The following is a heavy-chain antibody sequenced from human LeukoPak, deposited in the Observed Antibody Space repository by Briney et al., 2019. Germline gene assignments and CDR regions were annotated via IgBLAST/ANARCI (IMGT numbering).Heavy chain of an antibody. J-gene: IGHJ4*02. V-gene: IGHV1-18*01. CDR1: GYTFTSYG. Sequence: ASVKVSCKASGYTFTSYGISWVRQAPGQGLEWMGWISAYNGNTNYAQKLQGRVTMTTDTSTSTAYMELRSLRSDDTAVYYCARDQVRGSSPVVRDYWGQGTLVTVSS. CDR2: ISAYNGNT. D-gene: IGHD1-26*01. CDR3: ARDQVRGSSPVVRDY.